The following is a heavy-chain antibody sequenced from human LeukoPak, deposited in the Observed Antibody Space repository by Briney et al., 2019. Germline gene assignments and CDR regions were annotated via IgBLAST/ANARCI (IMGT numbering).Heavy chain of an antibody. CDR2: INPSGGST. CDR1: GYTFTSYD. Sequence: GASVKVSCKASGYTFTSYDINWVRQAAGQGLEWMGIINPSGGSTSYAQKFQGRVTMTRDMSTGTVYMELSSLRSEDTAVYYCARESRYGSGSIGEYCFDYWGQGTLVTVSS. D-gene: IGHD3-10*01. J-gene: IGHJ4*02. CDR3: ARESRYGSGSIGEYCFDY. V-gene: IGHV1-46*01.